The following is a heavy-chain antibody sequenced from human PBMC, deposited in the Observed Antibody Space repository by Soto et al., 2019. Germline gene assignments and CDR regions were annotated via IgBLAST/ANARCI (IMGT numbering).Heavy chain of an antibody. D-gene: IGHD6-19*01. V-gene: IGHV4-30-2*03. CDR2: IYYHGNT. Sequence: SETLSLTCAVSGGSISSGGYSWNWIRQPPGKGLEWIGTIYYHGNTYSNPSLKSRVTISVDTSNNQLSLKLRSVTAADTAVYYCARHDGFSSGWIFDYWGHGTLVTVSS. CDR3: ARHDGFSSGWIFDY. J-gene: IGHJ4*01. CDR1: GGSISSGGYS.